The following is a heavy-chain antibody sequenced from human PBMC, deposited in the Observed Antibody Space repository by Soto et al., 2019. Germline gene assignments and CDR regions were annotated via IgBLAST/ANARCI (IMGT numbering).Heavy chain of an antibody. CDR2: ISGSGGRT. D-gene: IGHD3-3*01. V-gene: IGHV3-23*01. J-gene: IGHJ6*02. CDR3: AKGGTYYDFWSGYRDEYYYYYGMDV. CDR1: GFTFSSYA. Sequence: EVQLLESGGGLVQPGGSLRLSCAASGFTFSSYAMSWVRQAPGKGLEWVSAISGSGGRTYYADSVKGRFTISSDNSKNTLYLQMNSLRAEDTAVYYCAKGGTYYDFWSGYRDEYYYYYGMDVWGQGTTVTVSS.